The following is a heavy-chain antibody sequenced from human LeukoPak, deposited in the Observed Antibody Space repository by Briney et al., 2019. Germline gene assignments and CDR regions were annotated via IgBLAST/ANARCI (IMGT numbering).Heavy chain of an antibody. D-gene: IGHD3-22*01. CDR1: GFTFSSYS. CDR2: ISSSSSYI. V-gene: IGHV3-21*01. CDR3: ARESYDRSGNYPRDFDS. J-gene: IGHJ4*02. Sequence: KSGGSLRLSCAASGFTFSSYSMNWVRQAPGKGLEWVSSISSSSSYIYYADSVKGRFTISRDNAKNSLYLQMNSLRAEDTAVYYCARESYDRSGNYPRDFDSWGQGTLVTVSS.